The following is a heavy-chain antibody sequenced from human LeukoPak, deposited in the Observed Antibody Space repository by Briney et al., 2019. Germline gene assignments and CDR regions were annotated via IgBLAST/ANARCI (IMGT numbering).Heavy chain of an antibody. D-gene: IGHD5-12*01. Sequence: GGSLRLSCAASGFTFSSYGMHWVRQAPGKGLEGVAVISYDGSNKYYADSVKGRFTISRDNSKNTLYLQMNSLRAEDTAVYYCAKEMDRGYHYGNLDYWGQGTLVTVSS. CDR3: AKEMDRGYHYGNLDY. J-gene: IGHJ4*02. CDR2: ISYDGSNK. V-gene: IGHV3-30*18. CDR1: GFTFSSYG.